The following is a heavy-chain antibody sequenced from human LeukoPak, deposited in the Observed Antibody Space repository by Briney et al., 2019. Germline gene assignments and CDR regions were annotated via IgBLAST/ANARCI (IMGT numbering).Heavy chain of an antibody. CDR2: IYYSGST. V-gene: IGHV4-59*01. CDR3: ARAISVNWFAP. CDR1: GGSISSYY. J-gene: IGHJ5*02. Sequence: SETLSLTCTVSGGSISSYYWSWIRQPPGKGLEWIGYIYYSGSTNYNPSLKSRVTISVDTSKNQSSLKLSSVTAADTAVYYCARAISVNWFAPWGQGTLVTVSS. D-gene: IGHD5-24*01.